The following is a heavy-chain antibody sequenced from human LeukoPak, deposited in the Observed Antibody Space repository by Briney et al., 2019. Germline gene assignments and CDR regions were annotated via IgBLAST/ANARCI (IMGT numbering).Heavy chain of an antibody. D-gene: IGHD1-26*01. V-gene: IGHV1-2*02. Sequence: ASVKVSCKASGNTFAGYYVHWVRQAPGQGLEWMGWINTHNGATNYAQHFQGRVTMTTDTAVTTAYMDLDGLISDDAAVYFCARGPIGGLRKGFDIWGQGTLVTVSS. CDR3: ARGPIGGLRKGFDI. J-gene: IGHJ4*02. CDR1: GNTFAGYY. CDR2: INTHNGAT.